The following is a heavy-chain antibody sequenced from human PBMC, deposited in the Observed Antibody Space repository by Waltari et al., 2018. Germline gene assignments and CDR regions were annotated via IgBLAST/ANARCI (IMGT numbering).Heavy chain of an antibody. V-gene: IGHV1-69*05. J-gene: IGHJ5*02. CDR2: IIPIFGTA. CDR3: ANLKGGGGTTMYGWFDP. CDR1: GGTFSSYA. Sequence: QVQLVQSGAEVKKPGSSVKVSCKASGGTFSSYAISWVRQAPGQGLEWMGGIIPIFGTANNAQKFQGRVTITTDESTSTAYMELSSLRSEDTAVYYCANLKGGGGTTMYGWFDPWGQGTLVTVSS. D-gene: IGHD1-1*01.